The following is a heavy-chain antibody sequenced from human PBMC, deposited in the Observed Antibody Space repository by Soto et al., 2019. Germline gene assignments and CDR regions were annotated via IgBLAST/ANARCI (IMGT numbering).Heavy chain of an antibody. CDR1: GGTFSSYA. CDR2: IIPIFGTA. CDR3: ARDGYYYDSSGYYPKTENNYYYYYGMDV. J-gene: IGHJ6*02. D-gene: IGHD3-22*01. V-gene: IGHV1-69*13. Sequence: SVKVSCKASGGTFSSYAISWVRQAPGQGLEWMGGIIPIFGTANYAQKFQGRVTITADESTSTAYMELRSLRSDDTAVYYCARDGYYYDSSGYYPKTENNYYYYYGMDVWGQGTTVTVSS.